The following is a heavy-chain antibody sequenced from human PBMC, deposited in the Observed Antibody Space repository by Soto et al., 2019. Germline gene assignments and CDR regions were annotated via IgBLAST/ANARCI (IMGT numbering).Heavy chain of an antibody. D-gene: IGHD3-16*01. Sequence: GGSLRLSCAASGFIFSSYAMNWVRQAPGNGLEWVALISYDGSKKYYADSVKGRFTISRDNSRDTLYLQMNSLRAEDTAVYYCAREDHGGLLPGYYYYGMDVWGQGTKGTVSS. J-gene: IGHJ6*02. CDR3: AREDHGGLLPGYYYYGMDV. V-gene: IGHV3-30-3*01. CDR2: ISYDGSKK. CDR1: GFIFSSYA.